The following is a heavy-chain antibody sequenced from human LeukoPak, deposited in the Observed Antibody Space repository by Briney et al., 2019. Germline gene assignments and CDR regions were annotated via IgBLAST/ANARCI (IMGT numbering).Heavy chain of an antibody. Sequence: SVKVSCKASGGTFSSYAISWVRQAPGQGLEWMGGIIPIFGTANYAQKFQGRVTITADESTSTAYMELSSLRSEDTAVYYCARDSGSYSSSWSTKNWFDPWGQGTLVTVSS. J-gene: IGHJ5*02. CDR1: GGTFSSYA. D-gene: IGHD6-13*01. V-gene: IGHV1-69*13. CDR2: IIPIFGTA. CDR3: ARDSGSYSSSWSTKNWFDP.